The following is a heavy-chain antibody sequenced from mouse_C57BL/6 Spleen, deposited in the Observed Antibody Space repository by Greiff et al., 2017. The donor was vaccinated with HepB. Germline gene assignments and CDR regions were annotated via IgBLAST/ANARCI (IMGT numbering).Heavy chain of an antibody. D-gene: IGHD3-2*02. V-gene: IGHV1-54*01. CDR3: ARTAQATFFDY. CDR2: INPGSGGT. Sequence: QVQLKQSGPELVKPGASVKVSCKASGYAFTNYLIEWVKQRPGQGLEWIGVINPGSGGTNYNEKFKGKATLTADKSSSTAYMQLSSLTSEDSAVYFCARTAQATFFDYWGQGTTLTVSS. J-gene: IGHJ2*01. CDR1: GYAFTNYL.